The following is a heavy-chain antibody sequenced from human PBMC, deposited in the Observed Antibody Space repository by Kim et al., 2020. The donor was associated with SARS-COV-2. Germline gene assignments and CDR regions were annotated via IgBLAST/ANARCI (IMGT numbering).Heavy chain of an antibody. J-gene: IGHJ5*02. CDR1: GGSFSGYY. D-gene: IGHD6-13*01. Sequence: SETLSLTCAVYGGSFSGYYWSWIRQPPGKGLEWIGEINHSGSTNYNPSLKSRVTISVDTSKNQFSLKLSSVTAADTAVYYCARVGYEYPGSSWYIPRSNWFDPWGQGTLVTVSS. V-gene: IGHV4-34*01. CDR2: INHSGST. CDR3: ARVGYEYPGSSWYIPRSNWFDP.